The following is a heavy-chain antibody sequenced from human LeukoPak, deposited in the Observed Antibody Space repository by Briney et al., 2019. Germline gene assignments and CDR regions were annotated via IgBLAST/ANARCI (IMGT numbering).Heavy chain of an antibody. CDR2: IYYSGST. CDR1: GGSISSYY. J-gene: IGHJ3*02. Sequence: SETLSLTCTVSGGSISSYYWSWIRQPPGKGLEWIGYIYYSGSTNYNPSLKSRVTISVDTSKNQFSLKLSSVTAADTAVYYCARRGSLLWFGEPYGAFDIWGQGTMVTVSS. CDR3: ARRGSLLWFGEPYGAFDI. V-gene: IGHV4-59*08. D-gene: IGHD3-10*01.